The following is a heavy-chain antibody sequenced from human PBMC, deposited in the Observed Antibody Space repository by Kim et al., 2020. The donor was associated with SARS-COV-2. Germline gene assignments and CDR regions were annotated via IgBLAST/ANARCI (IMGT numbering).Heavy chain of an antibody. Sequence: ASVKVSCKASGYTFTSYDINWVRQATGQGLEWMGWMNPNSGNTGYAQKFQGRVTMTRNTSISTAYMELSSLRSEDTAVYYCATERGYMVTFDPWGQGTLVTVSS. CDR3: ATERGYMVTFDP. CDR1: GYTFTSYD. D-gene: IGHD2-21*02. V-gene: IGHV1-8*01. CDR2: MNPNSGNT. J-gene: IGHJ5*02.